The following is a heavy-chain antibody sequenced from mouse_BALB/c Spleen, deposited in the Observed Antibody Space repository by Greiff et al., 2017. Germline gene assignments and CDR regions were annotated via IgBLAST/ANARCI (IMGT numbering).Heavy chain of an antibody. CDR1: GYAFSSYW. Sequence: VQRVESGAELVRPGSSVKISCKASGYAFSSYWMNWVKQRPGQGLEWIGQIYPGDGDTNYNGKFKGKATLTADKSSSTAYMQLSSLTSEDSAVYFCARGDGNLYYYAMDYWGQGTSVTVSA. J-gene: IGHJ4*01. CDR2: IYPGDGDT. D-gene: IGHD2-1*01. V-gene: IGHV1-80*01. CDR3: ARGDGNLYYYAMDY.